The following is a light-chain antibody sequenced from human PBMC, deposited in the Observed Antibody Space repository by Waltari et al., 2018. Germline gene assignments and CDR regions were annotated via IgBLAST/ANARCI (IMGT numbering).Light chain of an antibody. CDR3: CSYAGSYV. J-gene: IGLJ1*01. Sequence: QSALTQPRSVSGSPGQPVTISCTGTSSDGGGYNYVSWYQQHPGKAPKLMIYDVSKRPSGVPDRFSGSKSGNTASLTISGLQAEDEADYYCCSYAGSYVFGTGTKVTVL. CDR2: DVS. CDR1: SSDGGGYNY. V-gene: IGLV2-11*01.